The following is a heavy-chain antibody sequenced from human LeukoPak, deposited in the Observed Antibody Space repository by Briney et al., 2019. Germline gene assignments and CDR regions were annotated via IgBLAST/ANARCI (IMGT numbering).Heavy chain of an antibody. CDR3: ARGVVVPAAISFDP. V-gene: IGHV4-4*07. D-gene: IGHD2-2*01. CDR2: IYTSGST. CDR1: GGSISSYY. J-gene: IGHJ5*02. Sequence: SETLSLTCTVSGGSISSYYWSWIRQPAGKGLEWIGRIYTSGSTNYNPSLKSRVTMSVDTSKNQFSLKLSSVTAADTAVYYCARGVVVPAAISFDPWSQGTLVTVSS.